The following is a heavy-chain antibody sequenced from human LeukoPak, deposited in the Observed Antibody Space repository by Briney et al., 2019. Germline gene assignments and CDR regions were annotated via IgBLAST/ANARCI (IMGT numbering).Heavy chain of an antibody. D-gene: IGHD6-13*01. CDR2: IHYSGST. J-gene: IGHJ4*02. Sequence: TSETLSLTCTVSGGSISSYYWSWIRQPPGKELEWIGYIHYSGSTNYNPSLKSRVTMSVDTSKNQFSLKLTSVTAADTAVYYCARGGSSSSWPFYYWGQGTLVTVSS. CDR3: ARGGSSSSWPFYY. CDR1: GGSISSYY. V-gene: IGHV4-59*01.